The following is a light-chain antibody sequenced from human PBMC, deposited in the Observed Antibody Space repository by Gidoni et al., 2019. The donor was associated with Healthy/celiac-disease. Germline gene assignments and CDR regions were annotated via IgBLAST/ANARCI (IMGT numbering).Light chain of an antibody. CDR3: MIWHSSAWV. CDR1: SGINVGTYR. CDR2: YKSDSDK. Sequence: QAVLTQPSSLSASPGASASLTCTLRSGINVGTYRIYWYQQKPGSPPQYLLRYKSDSDKQQGSGVPSRFSGSKDASANAGIVLISGLQSEDEADYDCMIWHSSAWVFGGGTKLTVL. V-gene: IGLV5-45*03. J-gene: IGLJ3*02.